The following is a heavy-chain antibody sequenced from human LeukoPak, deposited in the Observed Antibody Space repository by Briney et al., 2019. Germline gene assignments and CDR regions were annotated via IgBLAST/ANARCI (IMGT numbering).Heavy chain of an antibody. CDR3: ARGFGDWGLSWFDP. CDR1: GGSVSSGSYY. CDR2: IYYSGSA. D-gene: IGHD3-10*01. V-gene: IGHV4-61*01. J-gene: IGHJ5*02. Sequence: SETLSLTCTVSGGSVSSGSYYWSWIWQPPGKGLEWIGYIYYSGSAKYNPSLKSRVTISVDTSKNQFSLKLTSVTAADTAVYYCARGFGDWGLSWFDPWGQGTLVTVSS.